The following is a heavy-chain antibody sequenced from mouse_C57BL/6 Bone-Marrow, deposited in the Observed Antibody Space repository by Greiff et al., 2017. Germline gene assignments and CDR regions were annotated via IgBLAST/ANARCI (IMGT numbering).Heavy chain of an antibody. CDR1: GYTFTSYW. J-gene: IGHJ1*03. Sequence: QVQLKQPGAELVMPGASVKLSCKASGYTFTSYWMHWVKQRPGQGLEWIGEIDPSDSYTNYNQKFKGKSTLTVDKSSSTAYMQLSSLTSEDSAVYYCARYGWYFDVGGTGTTVTVSS. V-gene: IGHV1-69*01. CDR2: IDPSDSYT. CDR3: ARYGWYFDV. D-gene: IGHD1-1*02.